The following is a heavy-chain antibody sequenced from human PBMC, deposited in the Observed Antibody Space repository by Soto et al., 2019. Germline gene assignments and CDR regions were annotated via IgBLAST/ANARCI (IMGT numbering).Heavy chain of an antibody. CDR2: VYPGDSDT. CDR1: GYSFPSYW. J-gene: IGHJ4*02. Sequence: GESLKISCKGSGYSFPSYWIGWVRQMPGKGREWMGIVYPGDSDTRYSPSFQGQVTISADKSISTAYLQWSSLRASDTAMYYCARQIYDSDTGPNFQYYFDSWGQGTPVTVSS. CDR3: ARQIYDSDTGPNFQYYFDS. D-gene: IGHD3-22*01. V-gene: IGHV5-51*01.